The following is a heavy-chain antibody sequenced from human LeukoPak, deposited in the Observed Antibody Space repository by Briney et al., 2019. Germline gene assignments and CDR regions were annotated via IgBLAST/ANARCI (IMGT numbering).Heavy chain of an antibody. V-gene: IGHV4-59*01. CDR3: ARWAMVRGAFDY. CDR2: IYYSGST. Sequence: SETLSLTCTVSGGSISSYYWSWIRQPPGKGLEWIGYIYYSGSTNYNPSLKSRVTISVDTSKNQFSLKLSSVTAADTAVYYCARWAMVRGAFDYWGQGTLVTVSS. J-gene: IGHJ4*02. D-gene: IGHD3-10*01. CDR1: GGSISSYY.